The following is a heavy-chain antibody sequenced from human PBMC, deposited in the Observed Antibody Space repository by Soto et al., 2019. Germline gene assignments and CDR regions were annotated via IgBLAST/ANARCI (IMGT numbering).Heavy chain of an antibody. CDR3: VRDRGRELPDAFDI. J-gene: IGHJ3*02. D-gene: IGHD1-26*01. CDR2: IYYSGST. V-gene: IGHV4-59*01. Sequence: SETLSLTCTVSGGSISSYYWSWIRQPPGKGLEWIGYIYYSGSTNYNPSLKSRVTISVDTSKNQFSLKLSSVTAADTAVYYCVRDRGRELPDAFDIWGQGTMVTVSS. CDR1: GGSISSYY.